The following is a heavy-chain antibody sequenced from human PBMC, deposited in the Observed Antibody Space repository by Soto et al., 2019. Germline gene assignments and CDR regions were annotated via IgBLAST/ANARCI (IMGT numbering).Heavy chain of an antibody. CDR1: GGTFSSYA. V-gene: IGHV1-69*13. J-gene: IGHJ6*02. Sequence: GASVKVSCKASGGTFSSYAISWVRQAPGQGLEWMGGIIPIFGTANYAQKFQGRVTITADESTSTAYMELSSLRSEDTAVYYCARVFSSNIVVVPAAPPPPYYYYYYGMDVWGQGTTVTVSS. CDR2: IIPIFGTA. D-gene: IGHD2-2*01. CDR3: ARVFSSNIVVVPAAPPPPYYYYYYGMDV.